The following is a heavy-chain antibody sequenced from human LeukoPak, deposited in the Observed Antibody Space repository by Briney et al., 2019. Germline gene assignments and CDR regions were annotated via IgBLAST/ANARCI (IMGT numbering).Heavy chain of an antibody. Sequence: GGSLRLSCAASGFTFSSYGMHWVRQAPGKGLEWVAVISYDGSNKYYADSVKGRFTISRDNSKNTLYLQMNSLRAEDTAVYYCAKVPADPSEPLPPHAFDIWGQGTMVTVSS. D-gene: IGHD2-2*01. CDR3: AKVPADPSEPLPPHAFDI. J-gene: IGHJ3*02. V-gene: IGHV3-30*18. CDR1: GFTFSSYG. CDR2: ISYDGSNK.